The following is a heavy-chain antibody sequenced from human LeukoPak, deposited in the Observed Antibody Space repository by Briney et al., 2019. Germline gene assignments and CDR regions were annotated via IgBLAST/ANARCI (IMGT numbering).Heavy chain of an antibody. D-gene: IGHD6-19*01. J-gene: IGHJ4*02. CDR3: SRAVEPNGRSLVS. CDR2: IYTSGIT. CDR1: GGSISSYF. V-gene: IGHV4-4*07. Sequence: SETLSLTCTVSGGSISSYFWSWIRQPAGKGLEWIGRIYTSGITNYNPSLKSRVTMSVDTSKNQFSLRLTSVTAADTAVYYCSRAVEPNGRSLVSWGQGTLVTVSS.